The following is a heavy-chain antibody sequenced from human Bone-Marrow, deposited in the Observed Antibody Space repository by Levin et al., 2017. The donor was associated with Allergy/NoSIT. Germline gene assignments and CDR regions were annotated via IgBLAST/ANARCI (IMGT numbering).Heavy chain of an antibody. CDR3: ASWAMFYYDGSDFDYFYYGMDV. J-gene: IGHJ6*02. Sequence: GGSLRLSCAASGLGFSNYDMNWVRQAPGKGLEWVSSISGGSSRIYYADSVKGRFTISRDNAKNSLYLQMNSLRVEDTAVYYCASWAMFYYDGSDFDYFYYGMDVWGQGTTVTVSS. CDR2: ISGGSSRI. V-gene: IGHV3-21*06. D-gene: IGHD3-16*01. CDR1: GLGFSNYD.